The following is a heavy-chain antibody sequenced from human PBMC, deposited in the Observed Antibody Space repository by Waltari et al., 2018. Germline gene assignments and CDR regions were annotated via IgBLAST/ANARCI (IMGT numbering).Heavy chain of an antibody. CDR1: GYTLTELS. Sequence: QVQLVQSGAEVKKPGASVKVSCKVSGYTLTELSMHWVRQAPGKGREWMGGFDPEDGETIYAQKFQGRVTMTEDTSTDTAYMELSSLRSEDTAVYYCATWGPYYDSSGHGFDYWGQGTLVTVSS. V-gene: IGHV1-24*01. D-gene: IGHD3-22*01. CDR2: FDPEDGET. J-gene: IGHJ4*02. CDR3: ATWGPYYDSSGHGFDY.